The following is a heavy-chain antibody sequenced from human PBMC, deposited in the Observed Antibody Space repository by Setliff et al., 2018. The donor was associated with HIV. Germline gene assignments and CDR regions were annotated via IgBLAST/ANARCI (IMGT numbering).Heavy chain of an antibody. CDR1: GASITSHN. CDR3: ARDPPGYGDSNDY. Sequence: SETLSLTCSVSGASITSHNWSWIRQAAGKGLEWIGYIYYTGSTNYNPSLKSRLTISVDTSKNQFSLKLRSVTAADTAVYYCARDPPGYGDSNDYWGQGTLVTVSS. J-gene: IGHJ4*02. CDR2: IYYTGST. D-gene: IGHD4-17*01. V-gene: IGHV4-59*11.